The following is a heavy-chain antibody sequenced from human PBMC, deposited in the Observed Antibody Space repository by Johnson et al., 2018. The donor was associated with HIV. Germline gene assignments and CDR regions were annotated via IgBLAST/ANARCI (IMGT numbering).Heavy chain of an antibody. J-gene: IGHJ3*01. V-gene: IGHV3-66*01. CDR3: AKDFGSSSWHAFDV. D-gene: IGHD6-13*01. CDR1: GFRFSSYA. CDR2: IYATNNT. Sequence: VQLVESGGGLVQPGGSLKLSCAASGFRFSSYAMNWVRQAPGKGLEWVSGIYATNNTYYGDSVKGRFILSRDNSKNTLYLQMNNLRAEDTSVYYCAKDFGSSSWHAFDVWGQGTMVTVSS.